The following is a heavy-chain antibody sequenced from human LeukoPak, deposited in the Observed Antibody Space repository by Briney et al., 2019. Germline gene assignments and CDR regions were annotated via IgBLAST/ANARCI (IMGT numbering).Heavy chain of an antibody. J-gene: IGHJ5*02. CDR1: GFTVSSNY. CDR3: ARGAPPPQGKPRYCSSTSCYRKNWFDP. CDR2: IYSGGST. Sequence: GGSLRLSCAASGFTVSSNYMSWVRQAPGKGLEWVSVIYSGGSTYYADSVKGRFTISRDNSKNTLYLQMNSLRAEDTAVYYCARGAPPPQGKPRYCSSTSCYRKNWFDPWGQGTLVTVSS. D-gene: IGHD2-2*02. V-gene: IGHV3-66*01.